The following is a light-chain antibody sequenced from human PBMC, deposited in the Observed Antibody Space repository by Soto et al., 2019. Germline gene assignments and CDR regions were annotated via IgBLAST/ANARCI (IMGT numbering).Light chain of an antibody. CDR2: GAS. CDR3: QQYGSSPGT. Sequence: EIVLTQSPGTLSLSPGERATLSCRASQTISSSYLAWYQQKPGQAPRLLIYGASSRATGIPDRFSGSGSGTDFTLTISSLEPQDIAVYFCQQYGSSPGTFGQGTKVDI. V-gene: IGKV3-20*01. J-gene: IGKJ1*01. CDR1: QTISSSY.